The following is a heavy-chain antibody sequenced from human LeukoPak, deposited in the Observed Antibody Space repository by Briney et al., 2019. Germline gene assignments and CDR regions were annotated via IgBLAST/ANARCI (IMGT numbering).Heavy chain of an antibody. CDR2: ISYEGDST. D-gene: IGHD3-16*01. J-gene: IGHJ6*02. CDR1: GFGFRNYG. CDR3: ARGGGLDV. V-gene: IGHV3-30*03. Sequence: GGSLRLSCEASGFGFRNYGMLWVRQAPGKGLEWVAIISYEGDSTYYADSVKGRFTISRDNAKNSLYLQMSNLRAEDTAVYFCARGGGLDVWGQGATVTVSS.